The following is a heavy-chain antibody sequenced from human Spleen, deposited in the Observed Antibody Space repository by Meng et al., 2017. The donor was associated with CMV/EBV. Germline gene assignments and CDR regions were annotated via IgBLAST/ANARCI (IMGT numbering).Heavy chain of an antibody. CDR2: INQDGSEK. Sequence: GGSLRLSCAGSGFTFGNYWLTWVRQAPGKGLEWVASINQDGSEKYYVASVKGRSTVSRDNAKNLLYLQMNTLRAEDTALYFCSRPHDYWGQGTLVTVSS. J-gene: IGHJ4*02. CDR3: SRPHDY. V-gene: IGHV3-7*01. CDR1: GFTFGNYW.